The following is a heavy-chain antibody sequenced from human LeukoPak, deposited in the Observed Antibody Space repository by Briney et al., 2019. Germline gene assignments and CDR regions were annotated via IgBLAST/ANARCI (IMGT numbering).Heavy chain of an antibody. CDR3: AKAWAAAGTFAS. J-gene: IGHJ4*02. CDR1: GFTFSSYA. Sequence: GGSLRLSCAASGFTFSSYAMSWVRQAPGKGLESVSTIIGSGGDTYYADSVKGRFTISRDTSKNTLYLQMKSLRAEDTAVYYCAKAWAAAGTFASWGQGTLVTVSS. D-gene: IGHD6-13*01. CDR2: IIGSGGDT. V-gene: IGHV3-23*01.